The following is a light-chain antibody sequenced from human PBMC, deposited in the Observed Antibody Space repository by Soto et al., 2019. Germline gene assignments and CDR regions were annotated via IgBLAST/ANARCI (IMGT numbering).Light chain of an antibody. CDR1: QDINNY. Sequence: DIQRTQSPSSLSASVGDRVTITCQASQDINNYVNWYQQKPGKAPKLLIFDASTLKTGVPSRFSGSGSGTDFSFTISSLQPEDIATYYCQQSNDLVSFGQGTRLEIK. V-gene: IGKV1-33*01. CDR2: DAS. J-gene: IGKJ5*01. CDR3: QQSNDLVS.